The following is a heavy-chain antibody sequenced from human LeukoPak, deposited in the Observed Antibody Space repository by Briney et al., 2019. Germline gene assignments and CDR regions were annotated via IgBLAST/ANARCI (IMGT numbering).Heavy chain of an antibody. CDR1: GFSFSRYW. D-gene: IGHD4-23*01. J-gene: IGHJ4*02. Sequence: GGSLRLSCAASGFSFSRYWMHWLRQAPGKGLVLVSRINSDGSSTSYADSVKGRFTISRDNAKTTLYLQMNSLRAEDTAVYYCAREKTTVVTLDFWGQGALVTVSS. V-gene: IGHV3-74*01. CDR2: INSDGSST. CDR3: AREKTTVVTLDF.